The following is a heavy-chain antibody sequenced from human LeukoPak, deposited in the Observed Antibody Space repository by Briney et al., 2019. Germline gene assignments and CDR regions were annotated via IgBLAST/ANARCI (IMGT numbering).Heavy chain of an antibody. CDR1: GFTFSAYW. CDR2: INSDGRST. J-gene: IGHJ4*02. Sequence: GCLRLSCAASGFTFSAYWMHWVRQGPGKGLVWVSRINSDGRSTSYADSVKGRFTISRDNAKNTLYLQMNSLRAEDTAVYYCARDLELAYYDSSGYDYWGQGTLVTVSS. CDR3: ARDLELAYYDSSGYDY. D-gene: IGHD3-22*01. V-gene: IGHV3-74*01.